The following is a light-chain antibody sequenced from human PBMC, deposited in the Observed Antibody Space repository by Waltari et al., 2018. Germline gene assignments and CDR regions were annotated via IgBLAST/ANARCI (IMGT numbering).Light chain of an antibody. Sequence: QLVVTQSPSASASLGASVKLTCTLSSGHSSNIIAWLKQQPEKGPRYLMKVNSDGSHSRGDEIPDRFSGSSSGAERHLTISRLQAEDEADYYCQTGGHGTWVFGGGTKLTVL. CDR1: SGHSSNI. CDR2: VNSDGSH. CDR3: QTGGHGTWV. V-gene: IGLV4-69*01. J-gene: IGLJ3*02.